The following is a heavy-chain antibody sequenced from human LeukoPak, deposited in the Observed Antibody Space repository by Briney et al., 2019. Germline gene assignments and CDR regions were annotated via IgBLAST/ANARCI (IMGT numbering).Heavy chain of an antibody. D-gene: IGHD3-3*01. Sequence: GGSLRLSCAASGFTFSSYSMNWVRQAPGKGLEWVSSISSSSSYIYYADSVKGRFTISRDNAKNSLYLQMNSLTNEDTALYYCTREGDGYYFDSWGQGTLVTVSS. V-gene: IGHV3-21*04. CDR1: GFTFSSYS. J-gene: IGHJ4*02. CDR3: TREGDGYYFDS. CDR2: ISSSSSYI.